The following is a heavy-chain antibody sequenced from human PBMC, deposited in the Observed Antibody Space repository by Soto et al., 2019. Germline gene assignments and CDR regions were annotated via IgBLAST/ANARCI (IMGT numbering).Heavy chain of an antibody. Sequence: SETLSLTCTVSGGSISSSSYYWGWIRQPPGKGLEWIGSIFYSGSTYYNPSLKSRVTISVDKSKNQFSLKLSSVTAADTAVYYCARETYCSGGSCLDYWGQGTLVTVSS. CDR2: IFYSGST. CDR3: ARETYCSGGSCLDY. CDR1: GGSISSSSYY. V-gene: IGHV4-39*07. D-gene: IGHD2-15*01. J-gene: IGHJ4*02.